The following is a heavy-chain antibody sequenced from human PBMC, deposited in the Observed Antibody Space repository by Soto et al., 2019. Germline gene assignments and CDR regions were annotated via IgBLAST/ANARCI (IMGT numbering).Heavy chain of an antibody. CDR2: IYYSGST. D-gene: IGHD3-22*01. Sequence: SETLSLTCIVSGGSISRSGYYWGWIRQPPGKGLEWIASIYYSGSTYNNPSLKSRVTMSVDASKNQFSLHLSSVTAADTAVYYCARLLHDSRGYYYFDYLGQGTLVTVFS. CDR3: ARLLHDSRGYYYFDY. J-gene: IGHJ4*02. V-gene: IGHV4-39*01. CDR1: GGSISRSGYY.